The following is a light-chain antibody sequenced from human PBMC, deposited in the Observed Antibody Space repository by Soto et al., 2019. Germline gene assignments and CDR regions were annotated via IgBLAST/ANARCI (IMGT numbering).Light chain of an antibody. CDR3: QQYGSLPKT. CDR1: QSLSSTY. CDR2: GSS. V-gene: IGKV3-20*01. J-gene: IGKJ1*01. Sequence: EIVLTQSPGTLSLSPGERATLSCRASQSLSSTYLAWYQQKPGQAPRLIIYGSSGRVTGIPDRFSGSGSGTDFTLIISRLEPEDSAVYYCQQYGSLPKTFGQGTKVEIK.